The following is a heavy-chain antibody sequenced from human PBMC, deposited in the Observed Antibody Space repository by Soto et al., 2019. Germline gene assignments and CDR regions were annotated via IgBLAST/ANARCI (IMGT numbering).Heavy chain of an antibody. J-gene: IGHJ5*02. Sequence: QVQLVQSGAEVKKPGSSVKVSCKASGGTFSTYTFSWVRQAPGQGLEWMGRIIPILGIAIYAQNFQGRVTITADKSTTTVYMQLNSLRSEDTAVYYCARGGAYCGGDCYSLGGLYNWFDAWGQGTLVTVSS. CDR3: ARGGAYCGGDCYSLGGLYNWFDA. CDR2: IIPILGIA. CDR1: GGTFSTYT. D-gene: IGHD2-21*02. V-gene: IGHV1-69*02.